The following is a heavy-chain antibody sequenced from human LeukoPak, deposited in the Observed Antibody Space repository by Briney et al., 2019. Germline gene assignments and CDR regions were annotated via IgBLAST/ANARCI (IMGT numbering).Heavy chain of an antibody. CDR2: IYTSGST. CDR1: GGSISSYY. V-gene: IGHV4-4*07. D-gene: IGHD1-26*01. Sequence: SETLSLTCTVSGGSISSYYWSWIRQPAGKGLEWIGRIYTSGSTNYNPSLKSRVTMSVDTSKNQFSLKLGSVTAADTAVYYCARDRVEYGSYAYNWFDPWGQGTLVTVSS. J-gene: IGHJ5*02. CDR3: ARDRVEYGSYAYNWFDP.